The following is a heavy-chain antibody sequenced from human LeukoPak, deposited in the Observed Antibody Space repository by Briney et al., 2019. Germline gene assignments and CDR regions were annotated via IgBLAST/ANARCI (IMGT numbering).Heavy chain of an antibody. J-gene: IGHJ4*02. CDR2: LSGSGGHT. CDR1: GFTFSNYA. CDR3: ATEKGDSPDY. D-gene: IGHD3-16*01. Sequence: PGGSLRLSCAASGFTFSNYAMAWVSQAPGKGLEWVSGLSGSGGHTYYADSVKGRVTISRDKPKSTLYLQMNSLRGDDTAVYYCATEKGDSPDYWGQGTLVTVSS. V-gene: IGHV3-23*01.